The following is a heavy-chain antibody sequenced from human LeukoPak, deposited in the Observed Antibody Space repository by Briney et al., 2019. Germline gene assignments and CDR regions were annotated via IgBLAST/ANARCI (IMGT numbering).Heavy chain of an antibody. CDR1: GGSIRSGGDS. CDR2: VYNSGST. Sequence: SETLSLTCAVSGGSIRSGGDSWSWIRQPPGKALEWIGYVYNSGSTFYNPSPKSRVYISTDTSNNQFSLRLSSVTAADTAVYFCARQVGRGIQIDYMDVWGKGTTVTVSS. CDR3: ARQVGRGIQIDYMDV. V-gene: IGHV4-30-4*07. J-gene: IGHJ6*03. D-gene: IGHD3-16*01.